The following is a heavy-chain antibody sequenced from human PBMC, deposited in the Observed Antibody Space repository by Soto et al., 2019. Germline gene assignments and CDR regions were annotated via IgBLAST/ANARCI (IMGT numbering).Heavy chain of an antibody. Sequence: PSETLSLTCAVSGASISTNNWWSWVRQPPGKGLEWIGEVYHSGSTNCNPSFQGQVTISADKSINTAYLQWSSLKASDTAMYFCASLSYYDSNGAFDYWAQGTLVTVSS. CDR1: GASISTNNW. CDR3: ASLSYYDSNGAFDY. V-gene: IGHV4-4*02. J-gene: IGHJ4*02. D-gene: IGHD3-22*01. CDR2: VYHSGST.